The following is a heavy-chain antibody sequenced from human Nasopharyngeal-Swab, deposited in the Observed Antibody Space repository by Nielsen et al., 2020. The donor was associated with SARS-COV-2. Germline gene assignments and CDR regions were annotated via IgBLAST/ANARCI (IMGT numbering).Heavy chain of an antibody. D-gene: IGHD4-11*01. Sequence: LETLSLTCTVSGGSISSSSYYWGWIRQPPGKGLEWIGSIYYSGSTYYNPSLKSRVTISVDTSKNQFSLKLSSVTAADTAVYYCARNDYTGSSWFDPWGQGTLVTVSS. CDR3: ARNDYTGSSWFDP. V-gene: IGHV4-39*01. J-gene: IGHJ5*02. CDR1: GGSISSSSYY. CDR2: IYYSGST.